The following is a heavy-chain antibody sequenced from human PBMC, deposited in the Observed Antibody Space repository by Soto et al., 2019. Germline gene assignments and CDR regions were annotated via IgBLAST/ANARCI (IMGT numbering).Heavy chain of an antibody. CDR1: GGSISSYY. CDR3: ARQPGHYDILTGYSTYYFDY. V-gene: IGHV4-59*08. Sequence: SETLSLTCTVSGGSISSYYWNWIRQPPGKGLEWIGYIYYRGNTNYNPSLKSRVTISVDTSKNQFSLKLSSVTAADTAVYYCARQPGHYDILTGYSTYYFDYWGQGTPVTVPQ. D-gene: IGHD3-9*01. J-gene: IGHJ4*02. CDR2: IYYRGNT.